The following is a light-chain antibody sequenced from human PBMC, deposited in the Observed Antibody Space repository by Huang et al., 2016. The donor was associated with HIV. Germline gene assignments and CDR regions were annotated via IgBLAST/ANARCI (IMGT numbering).Light chain of an antibody. J-gene: IGKJ2*01. V-gene: IGKV3-15*01. CDR2: GAS. CDR3: QQYNNWAPYT. Sequence: EIVMTQSPATLSVSPGERATLSCRASQSFSSNLAWYQQKPGQAPRLLIYGASTRATGIPASFSGSGSGTEFTLTISSLQSEDFAVYYCQQYNNWAPYTFGQGTKLEIK. CDR1: QSFSSN.